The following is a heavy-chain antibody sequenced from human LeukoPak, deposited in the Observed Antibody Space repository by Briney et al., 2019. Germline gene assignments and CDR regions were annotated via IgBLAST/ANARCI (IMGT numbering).Heavy chain of an antibody. CDR2: VDYSGGDT. Sequence: GGSLRLSCAASGFTFNSYSMHWVRQAPGKGLEWVSSVDYSGGDTHYADSVKGRFTISRDNSKNTLYLQMNSLRAEDTAVYYCAKDSSSSGYWGYFDYWGQGTLVTVSS. CDR1: GFTFNSYS. D-gene: IGHD3-22*01. J-gene: IGHJ4*02. V-gene: IGHV3-23*01. CDR3: AKDSSSSGYWGYFDY.